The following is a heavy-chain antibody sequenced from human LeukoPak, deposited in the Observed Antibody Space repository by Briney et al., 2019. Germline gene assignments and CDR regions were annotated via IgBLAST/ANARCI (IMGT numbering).Heavy chain of an antibody. Sequence: GGSLRLSCAASGFTVSSSYMSWVRQAPGKGLEWVAVISKDGSDKYYPGSVRGRFTISRDNSKNTIYLQMDSLRAEDTAIYYCARCTIGDGSGWCTWFAPWGQGTLVTVSS. J-gene: IGHJ5*02. V-gene: IGHV3-30-3*01. CDR2: ISKDGSDK. D-gene: IGHD6-19*01. CDR1: GFTVSSSY. CDR3: ARCTIGDGSGWCTWFAP.